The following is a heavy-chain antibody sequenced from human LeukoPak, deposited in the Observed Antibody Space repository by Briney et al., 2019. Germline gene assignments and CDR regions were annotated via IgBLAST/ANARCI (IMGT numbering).Heavy chain of an antibody. V-gene: IGHV3-9*01. CDR2: ISWNSGSI. D-gene: IGHD2-2*01. J-gene: IGHJ3*02. CDR3: AKDIQVVPAASTFDI. Sequence: GGSLRLSCAASGFTFDDYAMHWVRQAPGKGLEWVSGISWNSGSIGYADSVKGRFTNSRDNAKNSLYLQMNSLRAEDTALYYCAKDIQVVPAASTFDIWGQETMVTVSS. CDR1: GFTFDDYA.